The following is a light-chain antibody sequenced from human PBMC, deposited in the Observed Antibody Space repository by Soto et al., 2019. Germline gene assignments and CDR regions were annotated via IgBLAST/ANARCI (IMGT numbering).Light chain of an antibody. CDR2: EVT. CDR1: SSNIGGNS. Sequence: QSVMTQPPSVSAAPGQKVTISCSGSSSNIGGNSVSWYQQLPGTAPKLIIYEVTIRPSGLSNRFSGSKSGNTASLTISGLQAEDEADYYCSSYTTTSPYVFGSGTKVTVL. J-gene: IGLJ1*01. V-gene: IGLV2-14*01. CDR3: SSYTTTSPYV.